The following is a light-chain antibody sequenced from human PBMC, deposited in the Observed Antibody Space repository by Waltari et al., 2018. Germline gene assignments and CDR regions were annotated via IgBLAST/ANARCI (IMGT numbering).Light chain of an antibody. V-gene: IGKV2-30*02. J-gene: IGKJ1*01. CDR2: RVS. Sequence: DVVMTQSPLSLPVTLGQPASISCRSSQSLVHSDGNTYLNWFQQRPGQSPRRLFYRVSNRDSGVPDRFSGSGSGTDFTLKISRVKAEDVGVYYCMQGTHWPWTFGQGTKVEIK. CDR3: MQGTHWPWT. CDR1: QSLVHSDGNTY.